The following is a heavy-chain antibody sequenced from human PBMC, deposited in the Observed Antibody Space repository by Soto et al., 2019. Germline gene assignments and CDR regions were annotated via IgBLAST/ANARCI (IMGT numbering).Heavy chain of an antibody. CDR2: ISGSGGST. J-gene: IGHJ3*02. CDR3: AKPLQLSGSYYGDAFDI. Sequence: EVQLLESGGGLVQPGGSLRLSCAASGFTFSSYAMSWVRQAPGKGLEWVSAISGSGGSTYYADSVKGQFTISRDNSKNTLYLQMNSLRAEDAAVYYCAKPLQLSGSYYGDAFDIWGQGTMVTVSS. V-gene: IGHV3-23*01. D-gene: IGHD1-26*01. CDR1: GFTFSSYA.